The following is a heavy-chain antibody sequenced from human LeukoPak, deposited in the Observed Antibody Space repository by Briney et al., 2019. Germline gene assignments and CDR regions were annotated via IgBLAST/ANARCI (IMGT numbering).Heavy chain of an antibody. CDR2: INSDGSST. Sequence: GGSLRLSCAASGFTFSSYWIHWVRQAPGKGLVWVSRINSDGSSTSYADSVKGRFTISRDNAKNTLYLQMNSLRAEDTAVYYCARDRSDRRRTPNIDYWGQGTLVTVSS. J-gene: IGHJ4*02. CDR3: ARDRSDRRRTPNIDY. V-gene: IGHV3-74*01. CDR1: GFTFSSYW. D-gene: IGHD4/OR15-4a*01.